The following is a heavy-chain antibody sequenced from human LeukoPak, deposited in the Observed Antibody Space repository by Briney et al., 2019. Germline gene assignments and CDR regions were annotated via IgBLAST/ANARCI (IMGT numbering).Heavy chain of an antibody. CDR3: ARGYYSSSSDNWFDP. Sequence: ASVKVSCKASGYTFTSYGISWVRQAPGQGPEWMGGIIPIFGTANYAQKFQGRVTITADESTSTAYMELSSLRSEDTAVYYCARGYYSSSSDNWFDPWGQGTLVTVSS. D-gene: IGHD6-6*01. V-gene: IGHV1-69*13. CDR2: IIPIFGTA. CDR1: GYTFTSYG. J-gene: IGHJ5*02.